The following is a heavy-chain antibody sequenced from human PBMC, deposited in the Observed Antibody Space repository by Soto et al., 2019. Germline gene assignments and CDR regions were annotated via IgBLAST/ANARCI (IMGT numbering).Heavy chain of an antibody. CDR1: GFTFSSYG. J-gene: IGHJ4*02. V-gene: IGHV3-33*01. CDR3: ARDPRYSSSWYPAYYFDY. D-gene: IGHD6-13*01. CDR2: IWYDGSNK. Sequence: SLRLSCAASGFTFSSYGMHWVRQAPGKGLEWVAVIWYDGSNKYYADSVKGRFTISRDNSKNTLYLQMNSLRAEDTAVYYYARDPRYSSSWYPAYYFDYWGQGTLVTVSS.